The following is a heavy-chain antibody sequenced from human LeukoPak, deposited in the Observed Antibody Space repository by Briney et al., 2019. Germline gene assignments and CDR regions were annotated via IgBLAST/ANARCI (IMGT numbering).Heavy chain of an antibody. J-gene: IGHJ5*02. Sequence: PGGSLRLSCAVSGFRVSDYYMSWVRHAPGEGLEWVGLIRDSGEAFYADFARGRFAISRDESENTLYLQMNSLRVEDTAVYFCARDRAANQDWVEFDPWGQGTPVIVSS. CDR2: IRDSGEA. CDR3: ARDRAANQDWVEFDP. D-gene: IGHD3/OR15-3a*01. V-gene: IGHV3-66*03. CDR1: GFRVSDYY.